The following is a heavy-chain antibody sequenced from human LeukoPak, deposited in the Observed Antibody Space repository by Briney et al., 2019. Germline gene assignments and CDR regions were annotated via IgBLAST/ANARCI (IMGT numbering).Heavy chain of an antibody. CDR3: AREEHSIPGGSYYYYYGMDV. CDR1: GYTFTSYY. CDR2: INPSGGST. D-gene: IGHD1/OR15-1a*01. J-gene: IGHJ6*02. V-gene: IGHV1-46*01. Sequence: ASVKVSCKASGYTFTSYYMHWVRQAPGQGLEWMGIINPSGGSTSYAQKFQGRVTMTRDTSTSTVYMELSSLRSEDTAVYYCAREEHSIPGGSYYYYYGMDVWGQGTTVTVSS.